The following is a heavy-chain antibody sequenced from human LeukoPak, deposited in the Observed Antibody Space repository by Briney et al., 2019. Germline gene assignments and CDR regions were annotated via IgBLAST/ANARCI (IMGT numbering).Heavy chain of an antibody. Sequence: SETLSLTCAVYGGSFSGYYWSWIRQPPEKGLEWIGEINHSGSTNYNPSLKSRVTISVDTSKNQFSLKLSSVTAADTAVYYCASDGTGAGYYYDSSGYSSWGQGTLVTVSS. J-gene: IGHJ5*02. V-gene: IGHV4-34*01. CDR3: ASDGTGAGYYYDSSGYSS. CDR2: INHSGST. CDR1: GGSFSGYY. D-gene: IGHD3-22*01.